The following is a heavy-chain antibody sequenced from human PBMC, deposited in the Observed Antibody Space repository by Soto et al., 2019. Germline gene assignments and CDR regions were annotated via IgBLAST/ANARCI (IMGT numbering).Heavy chain of an antibody. D-gene: IGHD2-15*01. J-gene: IGHJ6*02. V-gene: IGHV1-69*01. CDR2: IIPIFGIA. CDR1: GGTFSSYA. CDR3: ALGYCSGGSCYSYYYYGMDV. Sequence: QVQLVQSGAEVKKPGSSVKVSCKASGGTFSSYAISWVRQAPGQGLEWMGGIIPIFGIANYAQKFQGRVTNTAEESTRPAYMGLSSMSSEDPAVYYCALGYCSGGSCYSYYYYGMDVWGQGTTVTVSS.